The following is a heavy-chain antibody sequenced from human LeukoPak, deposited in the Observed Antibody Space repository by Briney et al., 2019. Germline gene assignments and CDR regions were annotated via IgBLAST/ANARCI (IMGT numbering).Heavy chain of an antibody. Sequence: SETLSLTCTVSGGSISDYYWNWIRQPPGKGLEWIGSIYYSGNTYYSPSLKSRVTISVDTSKNQFSLKLSSVTAADTAVYYCARQSKGIIVITDFQHWGQGTLVTVSS. V-gene: IGHV4-39*01. CDR2: IYYSGNT. J-gene: IGHJ1*01. CDR3: ARQSKGIIVITDFQH. D-gene: IGHD1-26*01. CDR1: GGSISDYY.